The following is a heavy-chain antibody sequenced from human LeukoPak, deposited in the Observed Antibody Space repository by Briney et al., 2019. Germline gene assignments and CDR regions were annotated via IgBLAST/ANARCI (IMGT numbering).Heavy chain of an antibody. CDR1: GFTFSSYA. Sequence: GGCLRLSCAASGFTFSSYAMSWVRQAPGKGLEGVSAISGSGGSTYYADSVKGRFTISRDNAKNTLYLQMNSLRAEDTAVYYCAKDLGSSGYFPAFDYWGQGTLVTVSS. D-gene: IGHD3-22*01. V-gene: IGHV3-23*01. CDR2: ISGSGGST. J-gene: IGHJ4*02. CDR3: AKDLGSSGYFPAFDY.